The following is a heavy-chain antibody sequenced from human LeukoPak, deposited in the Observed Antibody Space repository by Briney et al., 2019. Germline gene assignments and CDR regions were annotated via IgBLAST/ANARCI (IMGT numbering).Heavy chain of an antibody. J-gene: IGHJ4*02. CDR2: ISYDGSNK. CDR3: ARDAQIYDSSGYYATSFDY. CDR1: GFTFSSYA. Sequence: PGGSLRLSCAASGFTFSSYAMHWVRQAPGKGLEWVAVISYDGSNKYYADSVKGRFTISRDNSKNTLYLQMNSPRAEDTAVYYCARDAQIYDSSGYYATSFDYWGQGTLVTVSS. V-gene: IGHV3-30*04. D-gene: IGHD3-22*01.